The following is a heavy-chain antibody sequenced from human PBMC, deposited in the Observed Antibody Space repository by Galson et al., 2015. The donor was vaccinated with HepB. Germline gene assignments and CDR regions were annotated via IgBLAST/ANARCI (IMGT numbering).Heavy chain of an antibody. D-gene: IGHD2-2*01. V-gene: IGHV3-64D*09. CDR1: GFTFSSYA. CDR2: ISSSGGST. J-gene: IGHJ6*02. Sequence: SLRLSCAASGFTFSSYALHWVRQAPGKGLEYVSVISSSGGSTYYTDSVKGRFTISRDNSKNTLFLQMSSLRAEDTAVYYCVSSYTPYCNSPDCYFYYYAMDVWGHGTTVTVSS. CDR3: VSSYTPYCNSPDCYFYYYAMDV.